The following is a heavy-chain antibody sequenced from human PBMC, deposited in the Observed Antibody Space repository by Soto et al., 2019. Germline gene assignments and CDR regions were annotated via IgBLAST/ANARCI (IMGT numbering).Heavy chain of an antibody. Sequence: QVKLVQSGAEVKKPGSSVKVSCKASGGTFSSYTISWVRQAPGQGLEWMGRIIPILGIANNAQKFQGRVTITGDKSTSTAYMELSSLRSEDTAVYYCARDRGGTHSGYDFDYWGQGTLVTVSS. V-gene: IGHV1-69*08. CDR2: IIPILGIA. CDR3: ARDRGGTHSGYDFDY. D-gene: IGHD5-12*01. CDR1: GGTFSSYT. J-gene: IGHJ4*02.